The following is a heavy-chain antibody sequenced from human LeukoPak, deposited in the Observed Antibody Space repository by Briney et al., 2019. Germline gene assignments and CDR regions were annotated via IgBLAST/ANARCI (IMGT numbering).Heavy chain of an antibody. CDR2: ISSSGNT. J-gene: IGHJ4*02. CDR3: VKGRMSEDGLDF. V-gene: IGHV3-23*01. CDR1: GFTFGRSA. Sequence: GGSLRLSCEASGFTFGRSAMTWVRQTPGKGLEWFSSISSSGNTYYSDSVKGRFTISRDNSKNLVNLQMNSLRAEDTAIYYCVKGRMSEDGLDFWGQGSLVTVSS. D-gene: IGHD5-24*01.